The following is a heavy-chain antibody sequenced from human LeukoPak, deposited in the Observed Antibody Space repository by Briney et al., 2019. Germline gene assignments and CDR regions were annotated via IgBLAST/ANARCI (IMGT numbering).Heavy chain of an antibody. CDR2: INPNGGGT. D-gene: IGHD6-19*01. Sequence: ASVKVSCKASGYIFTAYFIHCVRQAPGQGLEWMGGINPNGGGTNYAQKVQARVTFTRDTSISTAYMELSSLGSDDAAVYYCAREVAGTIYSDYWGQGTLVSVSS. CDR3: AREVAGTIYSDY. V-gene: IGHV1-2*02. CDR1: GYIFTAYF. J-gene: IGHJ4*02.